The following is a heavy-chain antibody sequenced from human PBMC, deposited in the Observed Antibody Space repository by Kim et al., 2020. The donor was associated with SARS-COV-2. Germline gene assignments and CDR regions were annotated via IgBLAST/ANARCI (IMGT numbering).Heavy chain of an antibody. V-gene: IGHV3-48*03. CDR3: ATRGDVDY. J-gene: IGHJ4*02. CDR2: ISRSGDIT. Sequence: GGSLRLSCAASGFTFRTYEMNWVRQAPGKGLEWVSYISRSGDITNYADSVKGRFTISRDNAKNSLFLQMNTLRAEDTAVYYCATRGDVDYWGQGTLVTVS. CDR1: GFTFRTYE.